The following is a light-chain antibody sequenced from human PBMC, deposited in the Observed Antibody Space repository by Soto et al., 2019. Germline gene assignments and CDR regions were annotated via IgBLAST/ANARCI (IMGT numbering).Light chain of an antibody. V-gene: IGLV2-14*01. Sequence: QSALTQPASVSGSPGQSITISCTGTSSDVGGYNSVSWYQQHPGKAPKLIIYEVNYRPVGVSNRFSGSKSGNTASLTISGLQVEDEAAYYCSAYSSSTTLAFGGGTKVTV. CDR1: SSDVGGYNS. CDR2: EVN. J-gene: IGLJ2*01. CDR3: SAYSSSTTLA.